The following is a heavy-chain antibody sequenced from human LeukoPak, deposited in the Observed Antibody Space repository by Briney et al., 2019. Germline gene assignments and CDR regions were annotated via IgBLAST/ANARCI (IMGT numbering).Heavy chain of an antibody. Sequence: GASVKVSCKASGYTFTAYYMHWVRQAPGQGLEWMGWINSNSGGTKFAQKFQGRVTMTRDTSISTAYMELSRLRSDDTAVYYCVLNGENYYDDSDGGSTFDYWGQGTLVTVSS. D-gene: IGHD3-22*01. J-gene: IGHJ4*02. CDR2: INSNSGGT. CDR1: GYTFTAYY. CDR3: VLNGENYYDDSDGGSTFDY. V-gene: IGHV1-2*02.